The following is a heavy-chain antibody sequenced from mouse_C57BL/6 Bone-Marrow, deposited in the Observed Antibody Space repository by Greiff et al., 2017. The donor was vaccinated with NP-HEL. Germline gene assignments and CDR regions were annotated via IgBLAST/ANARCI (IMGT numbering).Heavy chain of an antibody. D-gene: IGHD2-2*01. J-gene: IGHJ3*01. CDR2: ISSGSSTI. CDR3: ARWRLRRCAWFAY. V-gene: IGHV5-17*01. Sequence: EVQLVESGGGLVKPGGSLKLSCAASGFTFSDYGMHWVRQAPEKGLEWVAYISSGSSTIYYADTVKCRSTITRDNATNTLFLPITMLRSADTTMYYCARWRLRRCAWFAYWGQWTLVTVSA. CDR1: GFTFSDYG.